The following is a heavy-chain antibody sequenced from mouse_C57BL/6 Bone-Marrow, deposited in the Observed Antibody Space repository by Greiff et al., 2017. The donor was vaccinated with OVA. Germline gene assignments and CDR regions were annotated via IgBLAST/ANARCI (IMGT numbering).Heavy chain of an antibody. CDR1: GFTFSDYG. CDR3: ARGHGSSYDYAMYY. Sequence: EVMLVESGGGLVKPGGSLKLSCAASGFTFSDYGMHWVRQAPEKGLEWVAYISSGSSTIYYADTVKGRFTISRDNAKNTLFLQMTSLRSEEPAMYYCARGHGSSYDYAMYYWGQGTSVTVSS. CDR2: ISSGSSTI. D-gene: IGHD1-1*01. J-gene: IGHJ4*01. V-gene: IGHV5-17*01.